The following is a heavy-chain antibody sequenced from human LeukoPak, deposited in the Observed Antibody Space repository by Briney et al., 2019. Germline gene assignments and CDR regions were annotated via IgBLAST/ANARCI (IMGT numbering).Heavy chain of an antibody. J-gene: IGHJ6*02. Sequence: ASVKVSCKASGYTFTSYDINWVRQATGQGLEWMGWMNPNSGNTGYAQKFQGRVTMTRNTSISTAYMELSSLRSEDTAVYYCARGGYCSGGSCSLYYYYGMDVWGQGTTVTVSS. V-gene: IGHV1-8*01. D-gene: IGHD2-15*01. CDR3: ARGGYCSGGSCSLYYYYGMDV. CDR1: GYTFTSYD. CDR2: MNPNSGNT.